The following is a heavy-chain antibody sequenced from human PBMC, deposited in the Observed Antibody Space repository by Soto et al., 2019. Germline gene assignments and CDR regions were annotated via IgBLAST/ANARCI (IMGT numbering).Heavy chain of an antibody. V-gene: IGHV1-3*05. CDR3: ARGHCISTSCYRYGMDV. D-gene: IGHD2-2*01. CDR2: INAGNGNT. CDR1: GYTFTSYA. Sequence: QVQLVQSGAEEKKPGASVKVSCKASGYTFTSYAMHWVRQAPGQRLEWMGWINAGNGNTKYSQKFQGRVTITRDTSASTAYMELSSLRSEDTAVYYCARGHCISTSCYRYGMDVWGQGTTVTVSS. J-gene: IGHJ6*02.